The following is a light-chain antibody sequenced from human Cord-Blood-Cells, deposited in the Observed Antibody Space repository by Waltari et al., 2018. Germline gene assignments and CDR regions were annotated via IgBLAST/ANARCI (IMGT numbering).Light chain of an antibody. Sequence: EIVITQSPATLSVSPGERATLSRRASQSVSSNLAWYQQKPGQAPRLLIYGASTRATGIPARFSGSGSGTEFTFTISSLQSEDFAVYYCQQYNNWPPLTFGGGTKVEIK. CDR3: QQYNNWPPLT. J-gene: IGKJ4*01. CDR2: GAS. CDR1: QSVSSN. V-gene: IGKV3-15*01.